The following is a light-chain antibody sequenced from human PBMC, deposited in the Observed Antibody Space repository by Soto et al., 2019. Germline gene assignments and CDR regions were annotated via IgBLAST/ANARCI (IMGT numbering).Light chain of an antibody. J-gene: IGLJ1*01. V-gene: IGLV2-23*01. Sequence: QSALTQPASVSGAPGQSITISCTGTSSDVGSYNLVSWYQQHPGKAPKLMIYEGSKRPSGVPNRFSGSKSGNTASLTISGLPAEDEDDYYCCSYAGSSTYVFGTGTKLTVL. CDR2: EGS. CDR1: SSDVGSYNL. CDR3: CSYAGSSTYV.